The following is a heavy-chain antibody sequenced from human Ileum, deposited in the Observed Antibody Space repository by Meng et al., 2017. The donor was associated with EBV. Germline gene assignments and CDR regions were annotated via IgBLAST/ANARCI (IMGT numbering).Heavy chain of an antibody. D-gene: IGHD3-16*01. CDR3: VRYWGSFYYYTGMDV. Sequence: EQLVQSGGGVVKPGDSLTLSCAPSGFTFTDYYMTWIRQVPGRGLDFISYISSGSKTTYYADSVRGRFTISRDKNSVYLQMTSLRVEDTAVYYCVRYWGSFYYYTGMDVWGQGTMVTVSS. CDR2: ISSGSKTT. J-gene: IGHJ6*02. CDR1: GFTFTDYY. V-gene: IGHV3-11*01.